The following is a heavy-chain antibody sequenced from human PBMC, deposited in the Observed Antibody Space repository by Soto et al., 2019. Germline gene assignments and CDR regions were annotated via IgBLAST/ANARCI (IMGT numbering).Heavy chain of an antibody. CDR2: IYYSGST. Sequence: SETLSLTCTISGGSIRSYYWSWIRQPPGKGLEWIGYIYYSGSTNYNPSLKSRVTISVDTSKNQFSLKLSSVTAADTAVYYCARQRYSSSWHDEWGQGNLVTVSS. D-gene: IGHD6-13*01. V-gene: IGHV4-59*08. J-gene: IGHJ4*02. CDR3: ARQRYSSSWHDE. CDR1: GGSIRSYY.